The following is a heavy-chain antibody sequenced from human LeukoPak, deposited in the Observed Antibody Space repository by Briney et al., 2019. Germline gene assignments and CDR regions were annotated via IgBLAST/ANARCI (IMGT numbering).Heavy chain of an antibody. CDR2: ISGSGGST. CDR3: AKGTVLRYFDWPIDY. Sequence: GGSLRLSCAASGFTFSSYAMSWVCQAPGKGLEWVSAISGSGGSTYYADSVKGRFTISRDNSKNTLYLQMNSLRAEDTAVYYCAKGTVLRYFDWPIDYWGQGTLVTVSS. CDR1: GFTFSSYA. D-gene: IGHD3-9*01. V-gene: IGHV3-23*01. J-gene: IGHJ4*02.